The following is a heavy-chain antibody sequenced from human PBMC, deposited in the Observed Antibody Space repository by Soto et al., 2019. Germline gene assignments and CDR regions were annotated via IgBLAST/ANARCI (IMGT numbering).Heavy chain of an antibody. Sequence: ESGGGVVQPGRSLRLSCAASGFTFSSYAMHWVRQAPGKGLEWVAVISYDGSNKYYADSVKGRFTISRDNSKNTLYLQMNSLRAEDTAVYYCARDTPLYHGGMDVWGQGTTVTVSS. V-gene: IGHV3-30-3*01. CDR1: GFTFSSYA. CDR3: ARDTPLYHGGMDV. D-gene: IGHD3-16*01. J-gene: IGHJ6*02. CDR2: ISYDGSNK.